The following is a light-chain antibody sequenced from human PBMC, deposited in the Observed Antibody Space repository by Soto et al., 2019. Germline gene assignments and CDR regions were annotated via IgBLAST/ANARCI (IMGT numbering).Light chain of an antibody. V-gene: IGLV2-23*01. CDR3: SSYAGSSAFVL. J-gene: IGLJ2*01. CDR2: EDT. CDR1: SSDVGRYNL. Sequence: QSALTQPASVSGSPGQSITISCTGTSSDVGRYNLVSWYQQYPDKAPKLMIYEDTQRPSGVSNRFSGSKSGNTASLTISGLQSEDEADYYCSSYAGSSAFVLFGGGTKLTVL.